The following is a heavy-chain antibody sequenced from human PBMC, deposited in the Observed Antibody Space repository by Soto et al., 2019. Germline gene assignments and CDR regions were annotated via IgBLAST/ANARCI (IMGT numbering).Heavy chain of an antibody. CDR3: VGSLMSRAMESFDY. V-gene: IGHV4-59*01. Sequence: ASETLSLTCTVSGGSISSYYWNWIRQSPGKGLEWIASLDYSGTTNYNPSLKSRITTSVDPSKKQFSLKMRSVTAADTAVYYCVGSLMSRAMESFDYWGQGTLVTVSS. CDR1: GGSISSYY. D-gene: IGHD5-18*01. J-gene: IGHJ4*02. CDR2: LDYSGTT.